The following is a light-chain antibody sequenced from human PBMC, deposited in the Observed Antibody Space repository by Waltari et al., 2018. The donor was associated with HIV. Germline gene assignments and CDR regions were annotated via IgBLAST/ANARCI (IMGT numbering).Light chain of an antibody. V-gene: IGLV1-44*01. J-gene: IGLJ2*01. CDR1: SSNLGSRS. CDR3: SVWDVTLNGLV. Sequence: QPLLTPSPSASGTPGQRVNISCFGTSSNLGSRSANLYQHFPGTPPKLLIFSNTERPSGVPDRFSGSKSGTSASLAITGLHSQDEADYYCSVWDVTLNGLVFGGGTRLSVL. CDR2: SNT.